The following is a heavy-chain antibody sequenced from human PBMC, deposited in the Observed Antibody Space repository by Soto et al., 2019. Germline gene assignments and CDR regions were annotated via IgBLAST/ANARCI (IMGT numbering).Heavy chain of an antibody. CDR3: ASRSRAFDY. J-gene: IGHJ4*02. CDR2: ISTNKGNT. V-gene: IGHV1-18*01. Sequence: QVQLVQSGPEVKKPGASVKVSCKTSGYTFTSYGISWVRQAPGQGREWMGWISTNKGNTNYAQKFQGRVTMTTDTSTSTGYMELRSLRSDDTAVYYCASRSRAFDYWGQGNLVTV. CDR1: GYTFTSYG.